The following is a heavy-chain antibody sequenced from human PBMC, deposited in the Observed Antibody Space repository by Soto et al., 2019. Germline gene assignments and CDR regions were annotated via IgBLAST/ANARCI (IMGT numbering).Heavy chain of an antibody. D-gene: IGHD7-27*01. Sequence: QVQLQESGPGLVKPSETLSLTCSVSGGSISNHYWSWIRQPPGKGLEWIGSIYYNGNTNYNPSLKSRVTMSVDTSSNQISLKLTTVTAADTAVYYCTRANWYSEHWGQGTLVTVSS. CDR1: GGSISNHY. CDR3: TRANWYSEH. CDR2: IYYNGNT. V-gene: IGHV4-59*11. J-gene: IGHJ4*02.